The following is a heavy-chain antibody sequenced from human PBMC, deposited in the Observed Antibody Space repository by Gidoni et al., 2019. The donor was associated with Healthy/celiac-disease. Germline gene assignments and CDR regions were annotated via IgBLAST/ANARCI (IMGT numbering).Heavy chain of an antibody. D-gene: IGHD4-17*01. CDR3: ARGRPTVTEDAFDI. CDR2: IYYSGST. Sequence: QVQLQESGPGLVKPSETLSLTCTVSGGSLSSYYWSWIRQPPGKGLEWIGYIYYSGSTNYNPSLKSRVTISVDTSKNQFSLKLSSVTAADTAVYYCARGRPTVTEDAFDIWGQGTMVTVSS. CDR1: GGSLSSYY. V-gene: IGHV4-59*08. J-gene: IGHJ3*02.